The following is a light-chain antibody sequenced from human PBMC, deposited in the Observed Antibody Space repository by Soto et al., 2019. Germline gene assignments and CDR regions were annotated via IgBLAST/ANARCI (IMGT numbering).Light chain of an antibody. V-gene: IGKV1-5*01. Sequence: DIQMTQSPSTLSASLGDRVTITCRASQSVSKWLAWYQQKPGKAPKVLIWDASSLQRGVPSRFSGSGSGTEFTLTTSCLQPDDFATYYCQQYNGYSTWTFGQGTKVDIK. CDR1: QSVSKW. CDR3: QQYNGYSTWT. CDR2: DAS. J-gene: IGKJ1*01.